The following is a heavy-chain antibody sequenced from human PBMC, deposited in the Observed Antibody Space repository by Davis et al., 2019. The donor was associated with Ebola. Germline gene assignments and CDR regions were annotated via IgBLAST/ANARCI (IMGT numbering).Heavy chain of an antibody. V-gene: IGHV4-39*01. CDR3: ARYGDYTSVDY. D-gene: IGHD4-17*01. CDR1: GGSISSSSYY. J-gene: IGHJ4*02. Sequence: MPSETLSLTCIVSGGSISSSSYYWGWIRQPPGKGLEWIGYIYYSGSTYYNPSLKSRVTISVDTSKNQFSLKLSSVTAADTAVYYCARYGDYTSVDYWGQGTLVTVSS. CDR2: IYYSGST.